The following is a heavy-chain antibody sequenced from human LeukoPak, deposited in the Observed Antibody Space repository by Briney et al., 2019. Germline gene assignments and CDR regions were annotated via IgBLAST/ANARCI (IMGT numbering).Heavy chain of an antibody. CDR1: GYTFTSYG. CDR3: AKSYNWNDVGAFDI. CDR2: ISAYNGNT. Sequence: GASVKVSCKASGYTFTSYGISWVRQAPGQGLEWMGWISAYNGNTNYAQKLQGRVTMTTDTSTSTAYMELRSLRSDDTAVYYCAKSYNWNDVGAFDIWGQGTMVTVSS. J-gene: IGHJ3*02. D-gene: IGHD1-20*01. V-gene: IGHV1-18*01.